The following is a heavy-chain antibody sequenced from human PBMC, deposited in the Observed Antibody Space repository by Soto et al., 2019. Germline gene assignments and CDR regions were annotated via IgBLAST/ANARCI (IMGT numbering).Heavy chain of an antibody. D-gene: IGHD1-1*01. V-gene: IGHV4-34*01. CDR2: INHSGSY. CDR1: GGSFSDYY. Sequence: KPSVTLSLTCGVYGGSFSDYYWSWIRQPPGKGLEWVGEINHSGSYSYNPSLKSRVTISLDTSKNQISLKLSSVTAADTAVYSCARGNWRRAAFDTWGQGTMVTVSS. CDR3: ARGNWRRAAFDT. J-gene: IGHJ3*02.